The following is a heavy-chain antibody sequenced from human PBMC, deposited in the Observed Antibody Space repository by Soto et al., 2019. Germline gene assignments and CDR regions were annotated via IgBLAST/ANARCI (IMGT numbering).Heavy chain of an antibody. CDR2: ISVSGDNT. J-gene: IGHJ4*02. Sequence: PGGALKPPFAAPGFPFSSFAMGGAPPAPGKGLEWVPGISVSGDNTYYADSVKGRFTISRDNSKNTLYLQMNNLRAEDTAVYYCADGGEWSFNFVYWGQGTQVTVSS. CDR3: ADGGEWSFNFVY. CDR1: GFPFSSFA. D-gene: IGHD3-3*01. V-gene: IGHV3-23*01.